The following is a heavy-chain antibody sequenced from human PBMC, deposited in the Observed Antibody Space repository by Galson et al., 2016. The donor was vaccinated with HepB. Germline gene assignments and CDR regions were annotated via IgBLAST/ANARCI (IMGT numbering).Heavy chain of an antibody. CDR3: ARGRGKYAYFDY. CDR1: GYTFGDYG. Sequence: SVKVSCKASGYTFGDYGISWVRPAPGQGLEWMGWISTYDDNIRYAEEVQGRLTMTTDTSTNTAYMELRSLRSDDTAVYYCARGRGKYAYFDYWGQGTLVTVSS. J-gene: IGHJ4*01. CDR2: ISTYDDNI. D-gene: IGHD3-16*01. V-gene: IGHV1-18*01.